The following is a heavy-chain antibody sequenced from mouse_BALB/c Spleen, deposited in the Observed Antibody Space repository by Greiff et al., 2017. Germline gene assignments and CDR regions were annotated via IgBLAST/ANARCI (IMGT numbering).Heavy chain of an antibody. CDR2: INSNGGST. CDR1: GFTFSSYG. CDR3: AREGYAMDY. Sequence: EVKVVESGGGLVQPGGSLKLSCAASGFTFSSYGMSWVRQTPDKRLELVATINSNGGSTYYPDSVKGRFTISRDNAKNTLYLQMSSLKSEDTAMYYCAREGYAMDYWGQGTSVTVSS. J-gene: IGHJ4*01. V-gene: IGHV5-6-3*01.